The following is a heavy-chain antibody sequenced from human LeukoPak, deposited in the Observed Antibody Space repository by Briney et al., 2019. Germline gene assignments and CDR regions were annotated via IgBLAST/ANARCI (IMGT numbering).Heavy chain of an antibody. J-gene: IGHJ4*02. V-gene: IGHV4-59*01. CDR2: LFYSGST. CDR1: GCSISSYY. D-gene: IGHD3-10*01. CDR3: ATVAVIRGVTYFDY. Sequence: SETLCLTCTASGCSISSYYWSWIRQPPGKGLEWIAYLFYSGSTAYNPSLESRVTISVDTSKNQSSLKLRSVPAADTAVYYCATVAVIRGVTYFDYWGQGTLVTVSS.